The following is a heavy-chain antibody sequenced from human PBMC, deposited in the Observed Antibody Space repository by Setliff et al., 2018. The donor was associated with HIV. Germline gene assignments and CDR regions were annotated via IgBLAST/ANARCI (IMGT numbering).Heavy chain of an antibody. V-gene: IGHV1-46*01. J-gene: IGHJ6*03. D-gene: IGHD3-16*01. CDR2: INPSGDTT. Sequence: ASVKVSCKVSQYSFTNYYIHWVRQAPGQGLEWMGIINPSGDTTIYAQKFQGKVTMTRDTSTSTVYMEPSSLRSEDTAVYYCARDLHTFMINSYHYYMDVWGKGTTVTVSS. CDR1: QYSFTNYY. CDR3: ARDLHTFMINSYHYYMDV.